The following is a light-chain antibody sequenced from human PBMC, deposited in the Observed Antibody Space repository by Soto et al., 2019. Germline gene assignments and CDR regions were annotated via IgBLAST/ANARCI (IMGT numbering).Light chain of an antibody. CDR2: DVS. V-gene: IGLV2-14*01. CDR1: SSDVGGYNY. CDR3: SSYTSSIRV. J-gene: IGLJ2*01. Sequence: QSALTQPASVSGSPGQSITISCTGTSSDVGGYNYVSWYQQHPGKAPKLMIYDVSNRPSGVSNRFSGSKSGNTASLTISGLQAEDEADYYCSSYTSSIRVFGGGTKLNVL.